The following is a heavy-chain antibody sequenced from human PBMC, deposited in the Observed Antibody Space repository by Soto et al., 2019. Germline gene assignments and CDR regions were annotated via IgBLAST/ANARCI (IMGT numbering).Heavy chain of an antibody. V-gene: IGHV3-23*01. CDR2: ISGSGGST. J-gene: IGHJ6*02. D-gene: IGHD2-21*02. CDR1: GFTFSSYA. Sequence: GGSLRLSCAASGFTFSSYAMSWVRQAPGKGLEWVSAISGSGGSTYYADSVKGRFTISRDNSKNTLYLQMNSLRAEDTAVYYCAKDLEHIVVVTATAVSYYGMDVWGQGTTVTVSS. CDR3: AKDLEHIVVVTATAVSYYGMDV.